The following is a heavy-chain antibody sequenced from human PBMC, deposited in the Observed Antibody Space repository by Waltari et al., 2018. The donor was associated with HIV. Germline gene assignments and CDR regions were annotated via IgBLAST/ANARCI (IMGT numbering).Heavy chain of an antibody. V-gene: IGHV1-69-2*01. CDR1: GYTFTDYY. D-gene: IGHD6-13*01. CDR2: IDPEYGET. CDR3: ASLAAAVYFDA. Sequence: EVHLVQSGPEERKPGSTMKISCRVSGYTFTDYYIHWVQEAPGRGLEWMWLIDPEYGETVYAEKFQDRLTITADTSADTVYMELTSLRSDDTAVYYCASLAAAVYFDAWGQGTLLTVSS. J-gene: IGHJ4*02.